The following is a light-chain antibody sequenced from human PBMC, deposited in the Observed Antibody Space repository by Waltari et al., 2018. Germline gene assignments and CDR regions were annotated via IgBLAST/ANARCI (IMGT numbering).Light chain of an antibody. J-gene: IGLJ2*01. CDR1: NSNIGFNS. V-gene: IGLV1-47*01. CDR3: ASWDQSLRGVV. CDR2: RDS. Sequence: QSVLSQPPSASASPGQGVTISCSGSNSNIGFNSVFWYQHVPGTAPKLVIFRDSQRPAGVPVGFSGSKSGTAASLAISGLRSEDEADYYCASWDQSLRGVVFGGGTKLTVL.